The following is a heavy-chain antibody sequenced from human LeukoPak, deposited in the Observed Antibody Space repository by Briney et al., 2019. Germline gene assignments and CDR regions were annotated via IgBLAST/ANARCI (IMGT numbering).Heavy chain of an antibody. CDR2: IYSGGNT. D-gene: IGHD3-10*01. CDR3: ERTIPYGSGRQHPGKYYFDY. V-gene: IGHV3-53*01. Sequence: GGSLRLSCAASGFTVSSNYMSWVRQAPGKGLEWVSVIYSGGNTYYADSVKGRFTISRDNSKNTVYFQLDSLRAEDTAVYYCERTIPYGSGRQHPGKYYFDYWGQGTLVTVSS. J-gene: IGHJ4*02. CDR1: GFTVSSNY.